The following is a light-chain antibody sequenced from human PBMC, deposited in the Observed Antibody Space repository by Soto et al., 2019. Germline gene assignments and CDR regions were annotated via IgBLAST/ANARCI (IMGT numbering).Light chain of an antibody. Sequence: QSAVTHPASVSWSPGQSITISCTGTSSDVGGYNYVSWYQQHPGKAPKLMIYEVSNRPSGVSNRFSGSKSGNTASLTISGLQAEDEADYYCSSYTSSSTRLYVFGPGTKLTVL. J-gene: IGLJ1*01. CDR3: SSYTSSSTRLYV. CDR2: EVS. CDR1: SSDVGGYNY. V-gene: IGLV2-14*01.